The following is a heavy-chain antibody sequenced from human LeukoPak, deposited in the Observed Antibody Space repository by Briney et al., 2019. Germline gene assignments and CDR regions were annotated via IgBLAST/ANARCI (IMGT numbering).Heavy chain of an antibody. CDR1: GFTFDDYA. CDR3: AKDFGPTMVRGVILYY. D-gene: IGHD3-10*01. V-gene: IGHV3-9*03. Sequence: GGSLRLSCAASGFTFDDYAMHWVRQAPGKGLEWVSGISWSSGSIGYADSVKGRFTISRDNAKNSLYLQMNSLRAEDMALYYCAKDFGPTMVRGVILYYWGQGTLVTVSS. J-gene: IGHJ4*02. CDR2: ISWSSGSI.